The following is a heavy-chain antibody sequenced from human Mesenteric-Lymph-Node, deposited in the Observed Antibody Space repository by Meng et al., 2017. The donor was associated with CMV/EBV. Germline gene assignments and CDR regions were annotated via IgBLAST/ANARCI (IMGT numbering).Heavy chain of an antibody. V-gene: IGHV3-48*04. CDR2: ISSSSSTI. Sequence: ETLSLTCAASGFTFSSYSMNWVRQAPGKGLEWVSYISSSSSTIFYADSVKGRFTISRDNAQNPLYLQMNSLRAEDTAVYYCARDSGSWDLWGQGTLVTVSS. CDR3: ARDSGSWDL. CDR1: GFTFSSYS. J-gene: IGHJ4*02. D-gene: IGHD6-13*01.